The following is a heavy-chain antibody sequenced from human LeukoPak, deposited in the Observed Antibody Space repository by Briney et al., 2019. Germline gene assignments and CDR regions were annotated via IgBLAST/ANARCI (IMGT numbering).Heavy chain of an antibody. CDR2: ISGSGGST. CDR1: GFTFSSYA. D-gene: IGHD3-10*01. CDR3: AKDSKWFGELLFDY. Sequence: GGSLRLSCAASGFTFSSYAMSWVRQAPGKGLEWVSAISGSGGSTYYADSVKGRFTISRDNSKNTLYLQMNSLRAKDTAVYYCAKDSKWFGELLFDYWGQGTLVTVSS. V-gene: IGHV3-23*01. J-gene: IGHJ4*02.